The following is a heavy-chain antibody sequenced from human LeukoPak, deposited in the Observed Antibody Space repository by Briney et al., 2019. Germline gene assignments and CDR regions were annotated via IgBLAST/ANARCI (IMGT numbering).Heavy chain of an antibody. Sequence: SETLSLTCTVSGGSISSYYWSWIRKPAGKGLEWIGRIYGSGSTNYNPSLRSRVTMSVDTSKSQFSLKLSSVTAADTAVYYCAREGGRFDFWSGYYYWGQGTLVTVSS. CDR2: IYGSGST. D-gene: IGHD3-3*01. V-gene: IGHV4-4*07. J-gene: IGHJ4*02. CDR1: GGSISSYY. CDR3: AREGGRFDFWSGYYY.